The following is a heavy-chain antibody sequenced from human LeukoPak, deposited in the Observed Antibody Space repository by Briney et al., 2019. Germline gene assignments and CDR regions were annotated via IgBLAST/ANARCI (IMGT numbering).Heavy chain of an antibody. CDR3: ARHSDVVGAI. Sequence: GESLKISCEASGYTFTHLWIGWVRQMPGTGLEWVGIIYPRDSDTIYSPSFQGHVTISADTSINTAYLEWRSLEASDTAMYYCARHSDVVGAIWGQGTQVTVSS. CDR1: GYTFTHLW. J-gene: IGHJ4*02. D-gene: IGHD3-16*01. CDR2: IYPRDSDT. V-gene: IGHV5-51*01.